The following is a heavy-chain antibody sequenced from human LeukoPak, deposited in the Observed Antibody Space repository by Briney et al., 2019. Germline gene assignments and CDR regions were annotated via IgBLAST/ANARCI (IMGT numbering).Heavy chain of an antibody. CDR3: AVSRVKVPTRTLDH. V-gene: IGHV4-34*01. J-gene: IGHJ4*02. Sequence: SETLDLTCDVYGGPFRGYCWTWFRQAPGQGPEWIGGIRERGSQIYKPSLKSRVTISVDTSKNQCSLELAPTTGAGTAVYYFAVSRVKVPTRTLDHWRQGALVTVSS. CDR2: IRERGSQ. D-gene: IGHD5-12*01. CDR1: GGPFRGYC.